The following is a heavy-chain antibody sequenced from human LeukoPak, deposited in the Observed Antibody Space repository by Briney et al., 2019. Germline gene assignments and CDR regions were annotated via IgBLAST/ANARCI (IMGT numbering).Heavy chain of an antibody. J-gene: IGHJ4*02. CDR3: AKEGAMITFGGVIVT. V-gene: IGHV3-23*01. D-gene: IGHD3-16*02. CDR1: GFTFSSYA. CDR2: ISGSGGST. Sequence: GGSLRLSCAASGFTFSSYAMSWVRQAPGKGLEWVSAISGSGGSTYYADSVKGRFTISRDNSKNTLYLQMISLRAEDTAVYYCAKEGAMITFGGVIVTWGQGTLVTVSS.